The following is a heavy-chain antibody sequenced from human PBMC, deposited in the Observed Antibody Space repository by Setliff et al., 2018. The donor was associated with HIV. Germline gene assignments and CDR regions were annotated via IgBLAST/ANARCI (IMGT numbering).Heavy chain of an antibody. D-gene: IGHD4-17*01. Sequence: PSETLSLTCTVSGGSISSYYWSWIRQPPGKGLEWIGYIYYSGSTNYNPSLKSRVTISVDTSKNQFSLKLSSVTAADTAVYYCARGNYGDYEVSYYYYGMDVWDQGTTVTVS. J-gene: IGHJ6*02. CDR3: ARGNYGDYEVSYYYYGMDV. CDR2: IYYSGST. V-gene: IGHV4-59*01. CDR1: GGSISSYY.